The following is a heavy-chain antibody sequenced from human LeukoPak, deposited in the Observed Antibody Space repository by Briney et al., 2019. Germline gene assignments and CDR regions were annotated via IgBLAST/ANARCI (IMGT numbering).Heavy chain of an antibody. V-gene: IGHV1-2*02. CDR2: INPNSGGT. CDR3: AREYGYSSGWYFY. D-gene: IGHD6-19*01. J-gene: IGHJ4*02. Sequence: GASVKVSCKASGYTFTGYYMHWVRQAPGQGLEWMGWINPNSGGTNYAQKFQGRVTMTRDTSISTAYMELSRLRSDDTAVYYCAREYGYSSGWYFYWGQGTLVTVSS. CDR1: GYTFTGYY.